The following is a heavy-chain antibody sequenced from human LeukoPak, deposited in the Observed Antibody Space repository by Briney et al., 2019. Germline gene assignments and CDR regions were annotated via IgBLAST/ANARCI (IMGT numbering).Heavy chain of an antibody. V-gene: IGHV4-39*01. CDR2: IYYSGNT. D-gene: IGHD3/OR15-3a*01. CDR1: GVSISSSNSY. J-gene: IGHJ4*02. CDR3: ARQTGSGLFTLP. Sequence: SETLSLTCTVSGVSISSSNSYWGWIRQPPGKGLEWTGSIYYSGNTYYNASVKSRVTISTDSSKNQFSLMLSSVTAADTAVYYCARQTGSGLFTLPGGQGTLVTVSS.